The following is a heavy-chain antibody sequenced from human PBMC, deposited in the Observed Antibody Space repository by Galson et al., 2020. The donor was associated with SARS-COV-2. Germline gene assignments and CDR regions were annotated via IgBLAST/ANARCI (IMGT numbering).Heavy chain of an antibody. CDR2: FGPEVGET. V-gene: IGHV1-24*01. CDR1: GYTLTELS. J-gene: IGHJ4*02. CDR3: SRDSQGGNDYNDLLF. Sequence: ASVKVSCKVSGYTLTELSIHWVRQAPGKGLEWMGGFGPEVGETNYAQKSQGRDTMSEDTSTDKAYMDLSSLRSEDTAVYYCSRDSQGGNDYNDLLFWGQGTLVTVSS. D-gene: IGHD4-4*01.